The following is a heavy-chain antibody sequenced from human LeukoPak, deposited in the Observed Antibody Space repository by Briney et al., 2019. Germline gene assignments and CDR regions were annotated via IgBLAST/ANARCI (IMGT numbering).Heavy chain of an antibody. CDR1: GGSISSSSYY. V-gene: IGHV4-39*01. J-gene: IGHJ4*02. D-gene: IGHD6-19*01. Sequence: SETLSLTCTVSGGSISSSSYYWGWIRQPPGKGLEWIGSIYYSGSTYYNPSLKSRVTISLDTSKNQFSLKLSSVTAADTAVYYCASGAVAGEPRGDYFDYWGQGTLVTVSS. CDR3: ASGAVAGEPRGDYFDY. CDR2: IYYSGST.